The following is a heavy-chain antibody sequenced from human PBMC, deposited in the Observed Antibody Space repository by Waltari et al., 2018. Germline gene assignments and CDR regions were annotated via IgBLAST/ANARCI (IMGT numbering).Heavy chain of an antibody. D-gene: IGHD1-26*01. CDR3: ARGPIVGATFDY. CDR1: GDTFSSYA. V-gene: IGHV1-69*11. CDR2: IIPVLGRA. Sequence: QVQLVQSGAEVKKPGSSVRVSCKASGDTFSSYAISWVRQAPGQGLEWMGGIIPVLGRASYAQGCEGRVTVTADESTNTAYMDLTSLRSEDTAMYYCARGPIVGATFDYWGQGTLVTVSS. J-gene: IGHJ4*02.